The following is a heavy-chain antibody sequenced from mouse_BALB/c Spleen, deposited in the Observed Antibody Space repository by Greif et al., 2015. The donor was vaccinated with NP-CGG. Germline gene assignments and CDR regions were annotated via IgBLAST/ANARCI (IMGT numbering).Heavy chain of an antibody. J-gene: IGHJ1*01. V-gene: IGHV1-14*01. Sequence: EVQVVESGPELVKPGASVKMSCKASGYTFTSYVMHWVKQKPGQGLEWIGYINPYNDGTKYNEKFKGKATLTSDKSSSTAYMELSSLTSEDSAVYYCARVRYGNYWYFDVWGAGTTVTVSS. CDR3: ARVRYGNYWYFDV. CDR2: INPYNDGT. CDR1: GYTFTSYV. D-gene: IGHD2-10*02.